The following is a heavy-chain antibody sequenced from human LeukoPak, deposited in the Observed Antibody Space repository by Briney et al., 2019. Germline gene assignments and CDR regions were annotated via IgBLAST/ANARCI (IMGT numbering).Heavy chain of an antibody. V-gene: IGHV4-39*01. D-gene: IGHD1-26*01. CDR2: IYYSGST. CDR1: GGSISSSSYY. J-gene: IGHJ4*02. CDR3: ASKPQLSGSFPFDY. Sequence: PSETLSLTCTVSGGSISSSSYYWGWIRQPPGKGLEWIGSIYYSGSTYYNPSLKSRVTISVDTSKNQFSLKLSSVTAADTAVYYCASKPQLSGSFPFDYWGQGTLVTVSS.